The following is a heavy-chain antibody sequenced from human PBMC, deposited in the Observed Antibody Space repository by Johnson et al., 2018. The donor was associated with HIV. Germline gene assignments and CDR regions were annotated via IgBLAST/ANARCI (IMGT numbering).Heavy chain of an antibody. V-gene: IGHV3-20*04. D-gene: IGHD2-2*01. CDR3: VRGGLGYQNIHDALDI. CDR1: GFTFDDYG. J-gene: IGHJ3*02. Sequence: VQLVESGGGLVKPGGSLRLSCAASGFTFDDYGMTWVRQAPVKGLEWVSCIYWNGGRTAYADSVKGRFTISRDNAKNSLYLQMNSLRAEDTALYYCVRGGLGYQNIHDALDIWGQGTMVTVSS. CDR2: IYWNGGRT.